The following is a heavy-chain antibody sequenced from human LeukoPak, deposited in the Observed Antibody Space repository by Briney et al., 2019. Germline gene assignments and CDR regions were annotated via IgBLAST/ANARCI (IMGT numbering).Heavy chain of an antibody. Sequence: ASETLSLTCTVSGGSISSYYWSWIRQPPGKGLEWIGYIYYSGSTNYNPSLKSRVTISVDTSKNQFSLKLSSVTAADTAVYYCARHEVVVAASDAFDIWGQGTMVTVSS. CDR1: GGSISSYY. V-gene: IGHV4-59*08. CDR2: IYYSGST. CDR3: ARHEVVVAASDAFDI. J-gene: IGHJ3*02. D-gene: IGHD2-15*01.